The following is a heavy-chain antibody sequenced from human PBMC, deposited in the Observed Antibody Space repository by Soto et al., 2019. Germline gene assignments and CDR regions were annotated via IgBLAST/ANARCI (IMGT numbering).Heavy chain of an antibody. V-gene: IGHV4-34*01. CDR1: GGSFSGYY. J-gene: IGHJ3*02. Sequence: SETLSLTCAVYGGSFSGYYWSWIRQPPGKGLEWIGEINHSGRTNYNPAPKSRVTISVDTSKNQFSLKLSSVTAADTAVYYCARGRRSYYYGSGSFAFDIWGQGTMVTVSS. CDR3: ARGRRSYYYGSGSFAFDI. CDR2: INHSGRT. D-gene: IGHD3-10*01.